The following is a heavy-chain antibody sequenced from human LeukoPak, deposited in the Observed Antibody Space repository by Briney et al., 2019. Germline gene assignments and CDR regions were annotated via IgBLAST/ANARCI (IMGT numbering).Heavy chain of an antibody. Sequence: SVKVSCKASGGTFSSYAISWVRQAPGQGLEWMGGIIPIFGTANYAQKFQGRVTITADKSTSTAYMELSSLRSEDTAVYYCARDMDTGPDLFDYWGQGTLVTVSS. J-gene: IGHJ4*02. D-gene: IGHD5-18*01. V-gene: IGHV1-69*06. CDR3: ARDMDTGPDLFDY. CDR1: GGTFSSYA. CDR2: IIPIFGTA.